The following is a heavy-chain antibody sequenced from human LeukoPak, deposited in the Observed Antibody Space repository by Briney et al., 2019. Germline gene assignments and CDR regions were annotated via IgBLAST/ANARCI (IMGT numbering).Heavy chain of an antibody. V-gene: IGHV3-53*01. CDR3: ARSWSGGGGALRY. D-gene: IGHD3-16*01. J-gene: IGHJ4*02. CDR1: GFTLSSNY. CDR2: IYSGGTT. Sequence: GGSLRLSCAASGFTLSSNYMSWVRQAPGKGLEWVSVIYSGGTTFYADSVKGRFTISRDNSKNTLYLQMNSLRAEDTAVYYCARSWSGGGGALRYWGQGTLVTVSS.